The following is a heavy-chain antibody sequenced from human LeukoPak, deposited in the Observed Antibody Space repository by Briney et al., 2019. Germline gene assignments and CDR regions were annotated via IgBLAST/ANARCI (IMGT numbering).Heavy chain of an antibody. Sequence: GGSLRLSCAASGFTVSDNYMSWVRQAPGKGLEWVSVIDSGGSTYYTDSVKGRFSISKDNSKNTLYLQMSRLRAEDTAVYYCARNGYGDSYFDYWGQGTLVTVSS. CDR1: GFTVSDNY. CDR3: ARNGYGDSYFDY. D-gene: IGHD4-17*01. V-gene: IGHV3-66*01. J-gene: IGHJ4*02. CDR2: IDSGGST.